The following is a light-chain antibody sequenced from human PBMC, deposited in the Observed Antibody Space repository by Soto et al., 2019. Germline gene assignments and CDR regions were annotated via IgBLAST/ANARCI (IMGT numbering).Light chain of an antibody. CDR1: QSVTIN. CDR2: AAS. J-gene: IGKJ1*01. CDR3: LQYDNWPPWT. V-gene: IGKV3-15*01. Sequence: EIVLTQSPATLSVSPGGRATLSCRASQSVTINLSWYQQKPGHAPRLLIFAASTRATGIPARFSGSGSGTEFTLTISGLQSEDSAVYYCLQYDNWPPWTFGQGTKVEIK.